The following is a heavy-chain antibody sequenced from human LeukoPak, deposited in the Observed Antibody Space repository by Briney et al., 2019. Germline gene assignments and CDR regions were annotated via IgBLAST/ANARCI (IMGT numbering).Heavy chain of an antibody. CDR3: ASRLMVEMSTYFDY. Sequence: ASVKVSCKASGGTFSTYAISWVRQAPGQGLEWMGGISHIFGSANYAQKFQGRVTITADESTTTAYMELSSLRSEDTAMYYCASRLMVEMSTYFDYWGQGTLVTVSS. CDR1: GGTFSTYA. D-gene: IGHD5-24*01. J-gene: IGHJ4*02. CDR2: ISHIFGSA. V-gene: IGHV1-69*13.